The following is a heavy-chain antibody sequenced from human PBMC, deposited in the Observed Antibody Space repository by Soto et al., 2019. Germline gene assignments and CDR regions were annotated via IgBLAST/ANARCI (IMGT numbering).Heavy chain of an antibody. D-gene: IGHD6-19*01. CDR3: ARERGVAVAGDYYYGMDV. CDR1: GYTFTGYA. Sequence: ASVKVSCKASGYTFTGYAMHWVRQAPGQRLEWMGWINAGNGNTKYSQKFQGRVTITRDTSASTVYMELSSLRSEDTAVYYCARERGVAVAGDYYYGMDVWGQGTTVTVSS. V-gene: IGHV1-3*01. CDR2: INAGNGNT. J-gene: IGHJ6*02.